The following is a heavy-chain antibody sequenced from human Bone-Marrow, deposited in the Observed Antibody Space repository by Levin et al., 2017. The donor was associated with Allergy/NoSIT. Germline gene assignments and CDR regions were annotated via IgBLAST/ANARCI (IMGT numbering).Heavy chain of an antibody. D-gene: IGHD2-2*01. CDR1: GFTFSSYW. CDR3: ARDSEYCRSTDCRGDALDI. J-gene: IGHJ3*02. V-gene: IGHV3-7*01. Sequence: GGSLRLSCAASGFTFSSYWMSWVRQAPGKGLEWVANINKDGSQKYYLDSVKGRFTISRDNAKNSLYLQMNSLRVEDTALYYGARDSEYCRSTDCRGDALDIWGQGTMVTVSS. CDR2: INKDGSQK.